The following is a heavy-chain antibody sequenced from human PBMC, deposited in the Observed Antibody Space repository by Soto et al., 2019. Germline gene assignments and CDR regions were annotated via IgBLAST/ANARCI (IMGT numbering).Heavy chain of an antibody. CDR3: AKDGYSTSSFVAY. D-gene: IGHD6-6*01. J-gene: IGHJ4*02. Sequence: EVQLLESGGGLVQPGGSLRLSCAASGFTFRSYAMRWVRQAPGKGLEWVSSISGSGGSTYYADSVKGRFTISRDNSKNTLYLQMNSLRAEDTAVYYCAKDGYSTSSFVAYWGQGTLVTVSS. CDR2: ISGSGGST. CDR1: GFTFRSYA. V-gene: IGHV3-23*01.